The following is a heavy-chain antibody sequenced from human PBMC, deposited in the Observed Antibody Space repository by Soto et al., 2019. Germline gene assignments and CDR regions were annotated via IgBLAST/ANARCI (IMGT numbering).Heavy chain of an antibody. CDR2: ISGSGDST. D-gene: IGHD1-1*01. CDR1: GFTFSSYA. Sequence: GGSLRLSCAASGFTFSSYAMNWVRPAPRKGLEWDSAISGSGDSTYYADSVKGRFPISRDNSKNTLYLQMNSLRPEDTAVYYCANRATGTDFNYLGQGPPVTVS. V-gene: IGHV3-23*01. J-gene: IGHJ4*02. CDR3: ANRATGTDFNY.